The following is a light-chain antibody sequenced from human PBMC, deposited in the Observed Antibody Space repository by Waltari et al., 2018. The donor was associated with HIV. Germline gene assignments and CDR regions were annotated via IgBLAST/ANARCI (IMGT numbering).Light chain of an antibody. Sequence: QSVLTQPPSASGTPGQRVTISCSGSTSNIGSNYVHWYQHLPGTAPKLLIYGLNERPSGVSDRFSGSKSGTSASLAISGLRSEDEGDYSCAAWDDSPGGPVFGGGTQLTVL. J-gene: IGLJ7*01. CDR2: GLN. V-gene: IGLV1-47*01. CDR1: TSNIGSNY. CDR3: AAWDDSPGGPV.